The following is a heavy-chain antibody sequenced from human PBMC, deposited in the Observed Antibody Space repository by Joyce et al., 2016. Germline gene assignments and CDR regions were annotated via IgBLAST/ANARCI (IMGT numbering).Heavy chain of an antibody. V-gene: IGHV4-38-2*01. Sequence: QVQLQESGPGVARPSETLSLTCVVSGYSISSGYYWGWLRQPPGKGLEWIGITYHSGTTFYNPSLKSRVTILVDTSKNQFSLELTSVTAADTAVYYCARVRRVGGSYFLGQGTLVTVSS. CDR1: GYSISSGYY. CDR3: ARVRRVGGSYF. CDR2: TYHSGTT. D-gene: IGHD1-26*01. J-gene: IGHJ4*02.